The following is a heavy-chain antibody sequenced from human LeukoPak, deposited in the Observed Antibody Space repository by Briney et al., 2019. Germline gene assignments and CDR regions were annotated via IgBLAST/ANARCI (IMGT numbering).Heavy chain of an antibody. J-gene: IGHJ4*02. CDR2: ISSSGSTI. D-gene: IGHD1-26*01. V-gene: IGHV3-48*03. CDR1: GFTFSSYE. Sequence: GGSLRLSCAASGFTFSSYEMNWVRQAPGKGLEWVSYISSSGSTIYYADSVKGRFTISRDNSKNTLYLQMNSLRAEDTAVYYCAKNIMGALSYFDYWGQGTLVTVSS. CDR3: AKNIMGALSYFDY.